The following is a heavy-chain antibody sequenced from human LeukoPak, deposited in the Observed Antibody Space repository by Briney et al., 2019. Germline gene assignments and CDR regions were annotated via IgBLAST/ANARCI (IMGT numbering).Heavy chain of an antibody. J-gene: IGHJ1*01. CDR2: IRSKTDGGTT. CDR3: AKHIYGVVSIQQ. V-gene: IGHV3-15*01. Sequence: GGSLRLSCAASGFTVSDNYMTWVRQAPGKGLEWVGRIRSKTDGGTTDYAVSVQGRFTISRDDSKNTLYLQMSSLKTEDTAVYYCAKHIYGVVSIQQWGQGTLVTVSS. D-gene: IGHD3-3*01. CDR1: GFTVSDNY.